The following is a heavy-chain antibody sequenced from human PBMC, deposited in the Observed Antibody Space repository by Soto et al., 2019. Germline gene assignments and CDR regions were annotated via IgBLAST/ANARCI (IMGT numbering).Heavy chain of an antibody. D-gene: IGHD1-26*01. V-gene: IGHV4-30-4*01. CDR2: IYYSGST. Sequence: SETLSLTCTVSGGSISSGDYYWSWIRQPPGKGLEWIGYIYYSGSTYYNPSLKSRVTISVDTSKNQFSLKLSSVTAADTAVYYCARDLGATEYYYGMDVWGQGTTVTVSS. CDR3: ARDLGATEYYYGMDV. J-gene: IGHJ6*02. CDR1: GGSISSGDYY.